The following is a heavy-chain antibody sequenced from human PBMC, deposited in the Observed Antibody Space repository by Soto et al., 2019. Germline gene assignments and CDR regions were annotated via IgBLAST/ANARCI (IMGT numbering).Heavy chain of an antibody. D-gene: IGHD3-3*01. CDR1: GGSFSGYY. CDR2: INHSGST. CDR3: SRITIFGGVSRRYYYYYGMDV. J-gene: IGHJ6*02. Sequence: PSETLSLTCAVYGGSFSGYYWSWIRQPPGKGLEWIGEINHSGSTNYNPSLKSRVTISVDTSKNQFSLKLSSVTAADTAVYYCSRITIFGGVSRRYYYYYGMDVWGQGTPVTVS. V-gene: IGHV4-34*01.